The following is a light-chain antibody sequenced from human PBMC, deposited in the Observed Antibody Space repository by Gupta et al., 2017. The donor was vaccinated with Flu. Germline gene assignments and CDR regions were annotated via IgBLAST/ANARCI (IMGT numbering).Light chain of an antibody. CDR3: QSNDNIRTGVV. J-gene: IGLJ2*01. CDR1: SSSIGGGDD. Sequence: SAGISSSIGGGDDVHWYQQRPATAPKLLIYGNKNRGSGVPERFSGAKSAASATVASTGLQAEDEADYYCQSNDNIRTGVVFGGGTKLTVL. CDR2: GNK. V-gene: IGLV1-40*03.